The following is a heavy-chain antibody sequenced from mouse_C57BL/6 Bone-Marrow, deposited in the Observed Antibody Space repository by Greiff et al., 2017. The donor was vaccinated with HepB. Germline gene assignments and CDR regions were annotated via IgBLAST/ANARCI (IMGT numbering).Heavy chain of an antibody. J-gene: IGHJ3*01. CDR1: GYTFTSYG. D-gene: IGHD1-1*01. Sequence: QVQLQQSGAELARPGASVKLSCKASGYTFTSYGISWVKQRTGQGLEWIGEIYPRSGNTHYNEKFKGKATLTADKSSSTAYMELRSLTSEDSAVYFCARGAVPRLGFAYWGQGSLVTVSA. CDR3: ARGAVPRLGFAY. V-gene: IGHV1-81*01. CDR2: IYPRSGNT.